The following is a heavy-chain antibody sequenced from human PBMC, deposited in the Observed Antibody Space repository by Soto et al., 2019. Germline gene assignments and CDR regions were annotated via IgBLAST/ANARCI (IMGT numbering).Heavy chain of an antibody. J-gene: IGHJ4*02. CDR1: SDSIAGENW. CDR2: IFHTGGT. D-gene: IGHD6-25*01. V-gene: IGHV4-4*02. CDR3: ARVFSSGSGWMYYFDF. Sequence: QVQLQESGPGLVKPSETLSLTCTVSSDSIAGENWWSWVRQPPGMGLEWIGEIFHTGGTNYNPCLKSRVTMELDKSKNQFSLQLISATAADTAVYYCARVFSSGSGWMYYFDFWGQGTLVSVSS.